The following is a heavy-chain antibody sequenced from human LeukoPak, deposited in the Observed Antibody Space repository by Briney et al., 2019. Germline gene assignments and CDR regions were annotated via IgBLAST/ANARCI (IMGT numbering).Heavy chain of an antibody. J-gene: IGHJ4*02. CDR2: INPNSGGT. D-gene: IGHD3-10*01. CDR3: ARSLPMVRGGFDY. Sequence: ASVKVSCKASGYTFTSYGISWVRQAPGQGLEWMGWINPNSGGTNYAQKFQGWVTMTRDTSISTAYMELSRLRSGDTAVYYCARSLPMVRGGFDYWGQGTLVTVSS. CDR1: GYTFTSYG. V-gene: IGHV1-2*04.